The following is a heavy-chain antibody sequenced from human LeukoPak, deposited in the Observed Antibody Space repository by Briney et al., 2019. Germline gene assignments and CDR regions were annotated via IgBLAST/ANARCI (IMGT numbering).Heavy chain of an antibody. Sequence: GGSLRLSCAASGFTFSTYWMSWVRQAPGKGLEWVANIQQDGSEKYYVDSVKGRFTISRDNAKNSLYLQMNSLRAEDTAVYYCARDKIVGATHFDYWGQGTLVTVSS. V-gene: IGHV3-7*01. CDR1: GFTFSTYW. J-gene: IGHJ4*02. CDR2: IQQDGSEK. CDR3: ARDKIVGATHFDY. D-gene: IGHD1-26*01.